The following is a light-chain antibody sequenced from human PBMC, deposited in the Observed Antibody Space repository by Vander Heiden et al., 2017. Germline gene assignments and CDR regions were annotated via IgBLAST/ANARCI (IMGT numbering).Light chain of an antibody. CDR1: SSDVGTYNN. J-gene: IGLJ1*01. CDR3: SSYAGSNTYV. CDR2: GVS. Sequence: SALTQPPSASGSPGQSVPISCTGASSDVGTYNNGPWYQQDPGKAPKLMIYGVSKRPSGVPDRFSGSKSGNTASLAVSGLQPEDEADYYCSSYAGSNTYVFGTGTKVTVL. V-gene: IGLV2-8*01.